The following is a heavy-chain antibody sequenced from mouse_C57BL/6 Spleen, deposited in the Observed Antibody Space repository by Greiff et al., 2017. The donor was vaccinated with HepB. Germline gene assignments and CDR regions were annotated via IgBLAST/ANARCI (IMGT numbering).Heavy chain of an antibody. CDR2: IDPSDSYT. J-gene: IGHJ3*01. CDR1: GYTFTSYW. D-gene: IGHD4-1*01. Sequence: QVQLQQPGAELVRPGTSVKLSCKASGYTFTSYWMHWVKQRPGQGLEWIGVIDPSDSYTNYNQKFKGKATLTVDTSSSTAYMQLSSLTSEDSAVYYCARPTGTVWFAYWGQGTLVTVSA. V-gene: IGHV1-59*01. CDR3: ARPTGTVWFAY.